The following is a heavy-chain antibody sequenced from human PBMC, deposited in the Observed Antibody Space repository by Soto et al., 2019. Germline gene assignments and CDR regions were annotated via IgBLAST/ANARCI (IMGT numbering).Heavy chain of an antibody. J-gene: IGHJ6*02. V-gene: IGHV3-33*01. CDR2: IWYDGSNK. CDR1: GFTFSSYG. Sequence: GGSLRLSCAASGFTFSSYGMHWVRQAPGKGLEWVAVIWYDGSNKYYADSVKGRFTISRDNSKNTLYLQMNSLRAEDTAVYYCAREFYYDILTGYSSPHYYGMDVWGQGTTVTVSS. D-gene: IGHD3-9*01. CDR3: AREFYYDILTGYSSPHYYGMDV.